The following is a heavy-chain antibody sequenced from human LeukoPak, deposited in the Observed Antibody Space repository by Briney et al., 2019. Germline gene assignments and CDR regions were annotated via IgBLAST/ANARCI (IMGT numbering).Heavy chain of an antibody. Sequence: ASVKVSCKASGGTFSSYAISWVRQAPGQGLEWMGGIIPIYGTANYAQKFQGRVTITAHESTSTAYMALSSLRSDDTAVYYCARGIVATMFAYWGQGTLVTVSS. J-gene: IGHJ4*02. CDR3: ARGIVATMFAY. CDR1: GGTFSSYA. CDR2: IIPIYGTA. V-gene: IGHV1-69*13. D-gene: IGHD5-12*01.